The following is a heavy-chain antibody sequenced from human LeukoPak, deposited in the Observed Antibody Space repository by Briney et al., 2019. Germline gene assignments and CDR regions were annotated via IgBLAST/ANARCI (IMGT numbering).Heavy chain of an antibody. J-gene: IGHJ4*02. CDR2: INHSGST. CDR1: GGSFSGYY. V-gene: IGHV4-34*01. Sequence: SETLSLTCAAYGGSFSGYYWSWIRQPPGKGLEWIGEINHSGSTNYNPSLKSRVTISVDTSKNQFSLKLSSVTAADTAVYYCARVGDQLLYYFDYWGQGTLVTVSS. CDR3: ARVGDQLLYYFDY. D-gene: IGHD2/OR15-2a*01.